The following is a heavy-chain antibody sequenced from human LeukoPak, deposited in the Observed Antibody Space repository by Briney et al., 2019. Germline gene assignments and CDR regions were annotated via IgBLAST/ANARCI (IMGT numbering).Heavy chain of an antibody. J-gene: IGHJ5*02. Sequence: SVKVSCKASGGTFSSYAISWVRQAPGQGLEWMGRIIPIFGIASYAQKFQGRVTITADKSTSTAYMELSSLRSEDTAVYYCARDGMAAARPGNLWFDPWGQGTLVTVSS. D-gene: IGHD6-6*01. CDR3: ARDGMAAARPGNLWFDP. CDR1: GGTFSSYA. V-gene: IGHV1-69*04. CDR2: IIPIFGIA.